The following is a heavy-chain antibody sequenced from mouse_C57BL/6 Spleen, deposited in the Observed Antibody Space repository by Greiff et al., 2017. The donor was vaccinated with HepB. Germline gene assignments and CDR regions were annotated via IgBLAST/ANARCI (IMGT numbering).Heavy chain of an antibody. CDR2: ISYDGSN. D-gene: IGHD2-4*01. J-gene: IGHJ4*01. V-gene: IGHV3-6*01. CDR1: GYSITSGYY. Sequence: DVKLQESGPGLVKPSQSLSLTCSVTGYSITSGYYWNWIRQFPGNKLEWMGYISYDGSNNYNPSLKNRISITRDTSKNQFFLKLNSVTTEDTATYYCARGGLRLAMDYWGQGTSVTVSS. CDR3: ARGGLRLAMDY.